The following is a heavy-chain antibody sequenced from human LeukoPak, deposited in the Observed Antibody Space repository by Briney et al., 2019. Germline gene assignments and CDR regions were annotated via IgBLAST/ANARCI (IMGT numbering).Heavy chain of an antibody. Sequence: PGGSLRLSCAASGFMFSSYSMNWLRQSPGKGLEWVSSISSNSKYKYYTESVKGRFTISRDNAKNSLFLQMNSLRAEDTAVYYCARDQGNGDGYDVVDFDYWGLGILVTVSS. CDR1: GFMFSSYS. CDR3: ARDQGNGDGYDVVDFDY. V-gene: IGHV3-21*01. CDR2: ISSNSKYK. D-gene: IGHD2-21*02. J-gene: IGHJ4*02.